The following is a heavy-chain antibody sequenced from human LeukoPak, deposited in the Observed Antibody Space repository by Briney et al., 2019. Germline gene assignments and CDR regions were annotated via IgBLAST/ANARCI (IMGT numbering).Heavy chain of an antibody. V-gene: IGHV3-23*01. J-gene: IGHJ4*02. CDR3: AKMVREFYTISYYFDY. CDR1: GFTFSSYA. D-gene: IGHD2-8*01. Sequence: GGSLTLSCAVSGFTFSSYAMNWPPHAPGKGLEWVSGISGSDADTYYADPVEGRFTISRDNSKNTLYLQMNRLRAEDTAVYYCAKMVREFYTISYYFDYWGQGTLVTVSS. CDR2: ISGSDADT.